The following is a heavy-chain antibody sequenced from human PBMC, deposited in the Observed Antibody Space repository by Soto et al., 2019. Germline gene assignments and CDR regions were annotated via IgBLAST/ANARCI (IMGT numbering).Heavy chain of an antibody. Sequence: QVQLQQWGAGLLKPSETLSLTCAVYGGSFSGYYWSWIRQPPGKGLEWIGEINHSGSTNYNPSLKSRVTISVDTSKNQFSLKLSSVTAADTALYYCARAAPRYCSGGSCYSGRDYWGHGTLVTVSS. J-gene: IGHJ4*01. CDR1: GGSFSGYY. V-gene: IGHV4-34*01. D-gene: IGHD2-15*01. CDR3: ARAAPRYCSGGSCYSGRDY. CDR2: INHSGST.